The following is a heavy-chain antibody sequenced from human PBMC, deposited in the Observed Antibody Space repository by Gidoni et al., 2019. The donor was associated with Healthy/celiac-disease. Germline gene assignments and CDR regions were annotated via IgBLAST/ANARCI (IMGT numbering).Heavy chain of an antibody. CDR2: ISGSGGST. Sequence: EVQLLESGGGLVQPGGSLRLSCAASGFTFSSYAMSWVRQAPGKGLGWVSAISGSGGSTYYADSVKGRFTISRDNSKNTLYLQMNSLRAEDTAVYYCANSPYDILTGYYFGTYYYGMDVWGQGTTVTVSS. D-gene: IGHD3-9*01. V-gene: IGHV3-23*01. CDR3: ANSPYDILTGYYFGTYYYGMDV. J-gene: IGHJ6*02. CDR1: GFTFSSYA.